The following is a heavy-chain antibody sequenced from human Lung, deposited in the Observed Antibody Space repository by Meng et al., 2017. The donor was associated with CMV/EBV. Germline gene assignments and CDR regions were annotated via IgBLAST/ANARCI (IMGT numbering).Heavy chain of an antibody. CDR1: GFTFSSYA. J-gene: IGHJ3*02. D-gene: IGHD2-2*01. CDR3: AKGHWGCSSTSCYLDAFDI. V-gene: IGHV3-23*01. CDR2: ISGSGGST. Sequence: SXAASGFTFSSYAMSWVRQAPGKGLEWVSAISGSGGSTYYADSVKGRFTISRDNSKNTPYLQMNSQRAEDTAVYYCAKGHWGCSSTSCYLDAFDIWGQGTXVTVSS.